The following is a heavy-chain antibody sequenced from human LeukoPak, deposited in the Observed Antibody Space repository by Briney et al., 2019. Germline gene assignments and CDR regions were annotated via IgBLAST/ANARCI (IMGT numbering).Heavy chain of an antibody. CDR1: GFTFSDYY. Sequence: GGSLRLSCAASGFTFSDYYMSWIRQAPGKGLEWVSYISSSGSTIYYADSVKGRFTISRDNAKNSLYLQMNSLRAEDTAVYYCARETVSGSQEYYYGMDVWGQGTTVTVSS. V-gene: IGHV3-11*01. CDR3: ARETVSGSQEYYYGMDV. D-gene: IGHD1-26*01. CDR2: ISSSGSTI. J-gene: IGHJ6*02.